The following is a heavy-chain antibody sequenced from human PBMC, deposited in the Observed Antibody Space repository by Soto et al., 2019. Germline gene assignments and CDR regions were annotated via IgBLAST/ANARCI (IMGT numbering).Heavy chain of an antibody. Sequence: QVQLVQSGAEVKKPGASVKVSCKASGYTFTRYYMHWVRQAPGQGLEWMGMSNPRSGSTSYAQKFQGRVTMTRDTSTSTVYMELSSLRSEDTAVYYCATFSRGGGTTQSFDYWGQGTLVTVSS. D-gene: IGHD1-1*01. J-gene: IGHJ4*02. CDR3: ATFSRGGGTTQSFDY. CDR1: GYTFTRYY. V-gene: IGHV1-46*01. CDR2: SNPRSGST.